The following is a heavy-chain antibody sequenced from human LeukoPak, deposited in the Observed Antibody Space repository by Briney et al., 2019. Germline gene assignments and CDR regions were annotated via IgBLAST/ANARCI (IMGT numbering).Heavy chain of an antibody. CDR3: ATYTHWVAGDV. CDR2: MNQDGSAK. J-gene: IGHJ6*02. CDR1: GFTFSDSW. V-gene: IGHV3-7*01. Sequence: GGSLRLSCAASGFTFSDSWMSWVRQAPGKGLDWVANMNQDGSAKGYVDSVKGRFTISKDNARNSLYLQMSSLRPEDTAVYYCATYTHWVAGDVWGQGTTVTVSS. D-gene: IGHD3-16*01.